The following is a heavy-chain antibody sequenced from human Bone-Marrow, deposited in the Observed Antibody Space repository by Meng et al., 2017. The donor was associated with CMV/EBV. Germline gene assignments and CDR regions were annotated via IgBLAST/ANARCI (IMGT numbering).Heavy chain of an antibody. J-gene: IGHJ5*02. CDR3: AREALGFGIFPSAGRWFDP. CDR1: GGSISSSSYY. Sequence: GSLRLSCTVSGGSISSSSYYWGWIRQPPGKGPEWIGSIYLSGSTYYNPSLKSRVTISVDTSKNQFSLKLSSVTAADTAVYYCAREALGFGIFPSAGRWFDPWGQRTLVTVSS. D-gene: IGHD3-3*01. V-gene: IGHV4-39*07. CDR2: IYLSGST.